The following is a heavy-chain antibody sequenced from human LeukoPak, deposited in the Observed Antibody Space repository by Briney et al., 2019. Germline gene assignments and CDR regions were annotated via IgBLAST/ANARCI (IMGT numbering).Heavy chain of an antibody. Sequence: SETLSLTCAVYGGSFSGYYWSWIRQPPGKGLEWIGEINHSGSTNYNPSLKSRVTISVDTSKNQFSLKLSSVTAADTAVYYCARGRRNYYDSSGYGKNNWFDPWGQGALVTVSS. CDR3: ARGRRNYYDSSGYGKNNWFDP. V-gene: IGHV4-34*01. CDR1: GGSFSGYY. J-gene: IGHJ5*02. D-gene: IGHD3-22*01. CDR2: INHSGST.